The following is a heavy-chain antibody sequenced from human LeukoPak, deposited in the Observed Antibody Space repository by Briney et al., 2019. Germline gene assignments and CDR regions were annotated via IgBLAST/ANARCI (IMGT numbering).Heavy chain of an antibody. V-gene: IGHV3-30*04. D-gene: IGHD2-8*02. J-gene: IGHJ4*02. CDR2: ISYDGDNK. CDR1: GFTFSSSA. Sequence: GGSLRLSCAASGFTFSSSAMHWVRQAPGKGLEWVAVISYDGDNKYYADSVKGRFTISRDNAKNSLYLQMSSLRAEDTAVYYCARDVYGWELLDYWGQGTLVTVSS. CDR3: ARDVYGWELLDY.